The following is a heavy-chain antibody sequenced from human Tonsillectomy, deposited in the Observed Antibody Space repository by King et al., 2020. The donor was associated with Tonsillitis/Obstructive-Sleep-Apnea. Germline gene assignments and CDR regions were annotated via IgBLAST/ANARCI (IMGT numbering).Heavy chain of an antibody. J-gene: IGHJ5*01. CDR1: GFTFNTYA. Sequence: QLVQSGGGVVQPGRSLRLSCAASGFTFNTYAIHWVRQAPGKGLEWVALISYDGSNEFYPDSVKGRFTISRDNSMNTLYLQMNSLRIEDTAVYYCARDEGAVGGRISNWFVSWGQGTLVTVSS. CDR3: ARDEGAVGGRISNWFVS. CDR2: ISYDGSNE. D-gene: IGHD6-19*01. V-gene: IGHV3-30*01.